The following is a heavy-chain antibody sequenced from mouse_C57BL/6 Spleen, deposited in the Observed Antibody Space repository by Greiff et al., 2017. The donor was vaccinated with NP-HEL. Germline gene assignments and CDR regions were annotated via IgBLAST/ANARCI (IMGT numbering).Heavy chain of an antibody. CDR3: ARGIYYDYPYYAMDY. J-gene: IGHJ4*01. Sequence: VQLQESGPELVKPGASVKISCKASGYAFSSSWMNWVKQRPGKGLEWIGRIYPGDGDTNYNGKFKGKATLTADKSSSTAYMQLSSLTSEDSAVYFCARGIYYDYPYYAMDYWGQGTSVTVSS. D-gene: IGHD2-4*01. CDR1: GYAFSSSW. V-gene: IGHV1-82*01. CDR2: IYPGDGDT.